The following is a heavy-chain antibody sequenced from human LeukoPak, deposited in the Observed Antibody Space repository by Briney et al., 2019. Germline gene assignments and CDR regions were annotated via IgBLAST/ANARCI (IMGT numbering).Heavy chain of an antibody. CDR1: EYTFTDYY. V-gene: IGHV1-69-2*01. CDR3: ATVKVGADFDY. CDR2: VDPEDGET. J-gene: IGHJ4*02. Sequence: ASVKVSCKDSEYTFTDYYMHCVQQAPGKGLEWMGLVDPEDGETIYAEKFQGRVTITADTSTDTAYMELSSLRSEDTAVYYCATVKVGADFDYWGQGTLVTVSS. D-gene: IGHD1-26*01.